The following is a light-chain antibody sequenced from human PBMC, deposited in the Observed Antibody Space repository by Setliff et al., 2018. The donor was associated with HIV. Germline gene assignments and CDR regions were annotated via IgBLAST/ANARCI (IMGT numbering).Light chain of an antibody. CDR3: QVWDTSFDHYV. CDR2: DDS. J-gene: IGLJ1*01. Sequence: VLTQPPSVSVAPGQTARITCGENNIGSKSVHWYQQKSGQAPVLVVYDDSDRPSGIPERFSGSNSGTTATLTISRVEAGDEADYYCQVWDTSFDHYVFGSGTKVTVL. V-gene: IGLV3-21*02. CDR1: NIGSKS.